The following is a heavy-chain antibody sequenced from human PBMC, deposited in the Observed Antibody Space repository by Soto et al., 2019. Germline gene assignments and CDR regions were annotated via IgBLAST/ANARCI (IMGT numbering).Heavy chain of an antibody. J-gene: IGHJ6*03. CDR2: IHYSGRT. V-gene: IGHV4-31*03. CDR1: GGRINSGGYY. CDR3: ARFSPPGYYYMDV. Sequence: QVQLQESGPGLVKPSQTLSLTCTVSGGRINSGGYYWTWIRQPPGKGLEWIGYIHYSGRTFYNPSLESRVILSVDTSKNQFSLNLRSVTAADTAVYYCARFSPPGYYYMDVWGKGTSVTVAS.